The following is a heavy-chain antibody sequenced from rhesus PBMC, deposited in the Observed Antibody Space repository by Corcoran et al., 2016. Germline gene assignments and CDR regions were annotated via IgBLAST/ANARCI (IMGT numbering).Heavy chain of an antibody. CDR2: ISSVGGSP. CDR1: GGSISSNY. CDR3: ASDWSSRY. D-gene: IGHD6-13*01. Sequence: QLQLQESGPGLVKPSETLSLTCTVSGGSISSNYWSWIPQSPGNGLEWLGRISSVGGSPDYTPALNGLVPISTDTSKTQCSLKLTSVAAADTAVYFCASDWSSRYWGQGVLVTVSS. V-gene: IGHV4-173*01. J-gene: IGHJ4*01.